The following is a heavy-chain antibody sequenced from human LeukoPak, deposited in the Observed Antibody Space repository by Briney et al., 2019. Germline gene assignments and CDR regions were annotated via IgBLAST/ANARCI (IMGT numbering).Heavy chain of an antibody. D-gene: IGHD3-16*02. CDR3: GYTNNFYH. Sequence: PGGSLRLSCVASGLXFSGQWLNWVRQAPGQGREGVAGIKHDGREKYYVDSVKGRFTISRDDGQNSLSLHMNSVRAEDTAIYYCGYTNNFYHWGQGALVVVSA. J-gene: IGHJ4*02. CDR2: IKHDGREK. CDR1: GLXFSGQW. V-gene: IGHV3-7*01.